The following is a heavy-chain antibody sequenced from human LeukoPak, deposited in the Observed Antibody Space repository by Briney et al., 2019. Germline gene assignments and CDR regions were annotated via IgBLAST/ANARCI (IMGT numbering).Heavy chain of an antibody. D-gene: IGHD5-12*01. J-gene: IGHJ4*02. CDR1: GGSISSGGYY. V-gene: IGHV4-31*03. Sequence: SETLSLTCTVSGGSISSGGYYWSWIRQHPGKGLEWIRYIYYSGSTYYNPSLKSRVTISVDTSKNQFSLKLSSVTAADTAVYYCARSTVATSIPDYWGQGALVTVSS. CDR3: ARSTVATSIPDY. CDR2: IYYSGST.